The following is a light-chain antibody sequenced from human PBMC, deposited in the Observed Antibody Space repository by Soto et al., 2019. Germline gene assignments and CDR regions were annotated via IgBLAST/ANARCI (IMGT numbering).Light chain of an antibody. CDR1: SSDVGGYNY. J-gene: IGLJ1*01. CDR3: SSYTSSSTRV. Sequence: SVLPQPASVYGSPGQSITISCTGTSSDVGGYNYVSWYQQHPGKAPKLMIYDVSNRPSGVSNRFSGSKSGNTASLTISGLQAEDEADYYCSSYTSSSTRVFGTGTKVTVL. CDR2: DVS. V-gene: IGLV2-14*01.